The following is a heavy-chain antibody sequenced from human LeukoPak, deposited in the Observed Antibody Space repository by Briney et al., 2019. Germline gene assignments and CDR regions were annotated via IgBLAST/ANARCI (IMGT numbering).Heavy chain of an antibody. J-gene: IGHJ4*02. V-gene: IGHV4-34*01. Sequence: SQTLSLTCAVYGGSFSGYYWSWIRQPPGKGLEWIGEINHSGSANYNPSLKSRVTISVDTSKNQFSLKLSSVTAADTAVYYCARGISTAMAINWGQGTLVTVSS. D-gene: IGHD5-18*01. CDR1: GGSFSGYY. CDR3: ARGISTAMAIN. CDR2: INHSGSA.